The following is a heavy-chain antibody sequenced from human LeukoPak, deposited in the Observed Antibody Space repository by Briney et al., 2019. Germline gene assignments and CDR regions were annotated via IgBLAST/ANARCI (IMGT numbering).Heavy chain of an antibody. Sequence: SETLSLTCTVSGGSISSYYWSWIRQPAGRGLEWIGRIYTSGSTNYNPSLKSRVTMSVDTSKNQFSLRLSSMTAADTAVYYCRGGSYVGGYDYWGQGTLVTVSS. V-gene: IGHV4-4*07. CDR3: RGGSYVGGYDY. CDR1: GGSISSYY. D-gene: IGHD1-26*01. CDR2: IYTSGST. J-gene: IGHJ4*02.